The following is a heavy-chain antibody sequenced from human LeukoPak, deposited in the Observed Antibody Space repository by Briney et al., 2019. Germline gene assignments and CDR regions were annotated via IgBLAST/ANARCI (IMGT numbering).Heavy chain of an antibody. CDR3: ARTAPQHDYYDSSGFDY. D-gene: IGHD3-22*01. CDR1: GGSISSSSYY. J-gene: IGHJ4*02. V-gene: IGHV4-39*07. Sequence: NSSETLSLTCTVSGGSISSSSYYWGWIRQPPGKGLEWIGSIYYSGSTYYNPSLKSRVTISVDTSKNQLSLKLSSVTAADTAVYYCARTAPQHDYYDSSGFDYWGQGTPVTVSS. CDR2: IYYSGST.